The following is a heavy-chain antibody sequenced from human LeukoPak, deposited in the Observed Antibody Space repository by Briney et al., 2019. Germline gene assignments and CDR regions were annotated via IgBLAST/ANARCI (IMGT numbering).Heavy chain of an antibody. V-gene: IGHV4-34*01. Sequence: SETLSLTCAVYGGSFSGYYWSWIRQPPGKGLEWIGEINHSGSTNYNPSLKSRVTISVDTSKNQFSLKLSSVTAADTAVYYCASRGGGYSYGLESDGMDVWGQGTTVTVSS. D-gene: IGHD5-18*01. J-gene: IGHJ6*02. CDR1: GGSFSGYY. CDR3: ASRGGGYSYGLESDGMDV. CDR2: INHSGST.